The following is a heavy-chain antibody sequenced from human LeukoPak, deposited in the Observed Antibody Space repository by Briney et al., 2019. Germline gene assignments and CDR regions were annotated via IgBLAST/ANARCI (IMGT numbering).Heavy chain of an antibody. J-gene: IGHJ5*02. V-gene: IGHV1-2*02. Sequence: ASVKVSCKASGYTFTGYYMHWVRQAPGQGLEWMGWINPNSGGTNYAQKFQGRVTMTRDTSISTAYMELSRLRSDDTAVYYCARVRVVVVPAAIRGGRFDPWGQGNLVTVSS. CDR1: GYTFTGYY. CDR3: ARVRVVVVPAAIRGGRFDP. D-gene: IGHD2-2*01. CDR2: INPNSGGT.